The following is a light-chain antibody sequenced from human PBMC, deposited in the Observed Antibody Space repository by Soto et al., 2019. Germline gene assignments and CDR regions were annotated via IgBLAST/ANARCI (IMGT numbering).Light chain of an antibody. Sequence: DIQITQSPFSLSSSFLDRVTITCRASQGISNYLDWYKQKPGTVPKLLISAASNLQTGVRSRFSGGGSGIDFTITSSSLQDEDVETYYCQKYMSYSFGQGTKVDIK. J-gene: IGKJ1*01. CDR2: AAS. V-gene: IGKV1-27*01. CDR3: QKYMSYS. CDR1: QGISNY.